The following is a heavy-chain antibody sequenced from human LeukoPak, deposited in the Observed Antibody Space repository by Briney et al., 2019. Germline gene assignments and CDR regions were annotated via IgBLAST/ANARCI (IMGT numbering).Heavy chain of an antibody. J-gene: IGHJ4*02. CDR3: AREYYDSSDYPRQHYFDY. CDR2: IWYDGSYK. Sequence: GGSLRLSCAASGFTFITYGMHWVRQAPGKGLEWVALIWYDGSYKYYADSVKGRFTISRDNSKNTLYLQMNSLRAKDTAVYYCAREYYDSSDYPRQHYFDYWGQGTLVTVSS. V-gene: IGHV3-33*01. D-gene: IGHD3-22*01. CDR1: GFTFITYG.